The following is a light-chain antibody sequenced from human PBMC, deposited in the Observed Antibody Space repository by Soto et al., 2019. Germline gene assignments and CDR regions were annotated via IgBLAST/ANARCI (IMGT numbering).Light chain of an antibody. Sequence: QSVLTQPTSASGTPGQRVTMSCSGSSSNIGSSSVSWYQQFPGTAPKLLIYSNNQRPSRVPDRFSGSKSGTSASLAISGLQSEDEADYYCAAWDESLNGVAFGGGTKVTVL. J-gene: IGLJ2*01. CDR2: SNN. CDR1: SSNIGSSS. V-gene: IGLV1-44*01. CDR3: AAWDESLNGVA.